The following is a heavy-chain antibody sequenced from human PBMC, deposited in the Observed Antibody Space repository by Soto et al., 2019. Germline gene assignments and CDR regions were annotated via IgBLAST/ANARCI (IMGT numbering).Heavy chain of an antibody. CDR1: GYTFTSYG. CDR3: ARDHVAYYYDSSLCY. CDR2: ISAYNGNT. D-gene: IGHD3-22*01. J-gene: IGHJ4*02. V-gene: IGHV1-18*01. Sequence: QVQLVQSGAEVKKPGASVKVSCKASGYTFTSYGISWVRQAPGQGLEWMGWISAYNGNTNYAQKLQGRVTMTTDTSTRTAYMERRSLRSDDTAVYYCARDHVAYYYDSSLCYWGQGTLVTVSS.